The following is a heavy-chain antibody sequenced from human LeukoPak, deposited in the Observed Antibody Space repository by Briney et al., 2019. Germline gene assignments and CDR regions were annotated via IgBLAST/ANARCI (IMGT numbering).Heavy chain of an antibody. CDR2: LSGGGGAT. J-gene: IGHJ6*02. V-gene: IGHV3-23*01. Sequence: GGSLRLSCAASGFTFSTYAMNWVRQAPGKGLEWVSALSGGGGATYYADSVTRRFTISRDNSKNTLSLQMNSLRAEDTAVYYCAKDFADSYYGMDVWGQGTTVTVSS. CDR1: GFTFSTYA. CDR3: AKDFADSYYGMDV. D-gene: IGHD3-3*01.